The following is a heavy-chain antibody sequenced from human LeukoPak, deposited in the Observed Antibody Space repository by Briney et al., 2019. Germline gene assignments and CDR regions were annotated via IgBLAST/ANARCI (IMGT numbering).Heavy chain of an antibody. CDR3: AKDRGNWGYAFDI. CDR1: GFTFSSYA. J-gene: IGHJ3*02. D-gene: IGHD7-27*01. CDR2: ISAAGSNI. Sequence: GGSLRLSCAASGFTFSSYAMSWVRLAPGKGLEWVSSISAAGSNIKYADSVQGRFTISSDRSKNTLYLHMNSLRAEDTALYFCAKDRGNWGYAFDIWGQGTMVTVSS. V-gene: IGHV3-23*01.